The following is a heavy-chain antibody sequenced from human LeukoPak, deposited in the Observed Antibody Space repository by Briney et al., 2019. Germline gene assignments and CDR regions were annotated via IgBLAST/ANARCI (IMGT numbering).Heavy chain of an antibody. V-gene: IGHV3-30*04. CDR2: KSYDGSNK. Sequence: GGSLRLSCVASGFTFSSYAMHWVRQAPGKGLEWVAVKSYDGSNKYYADSVKGRFTISRDNSKNTLYLQMNSLRAEDTAVYYCARDRSGLMDVWGKGTTVTVSS. CDR1: GFTFSSYA. J-gene: IGHJ6*04. CDR3: ARDRSGLMDV.